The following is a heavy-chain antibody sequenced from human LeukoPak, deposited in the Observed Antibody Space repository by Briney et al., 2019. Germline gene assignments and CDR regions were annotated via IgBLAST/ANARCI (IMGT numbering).Heavy chain of an antibody. CDR2: MYFSGSG. CDR3: ARFTTTPGGYTYGRGVFDY. D-gene: IGHD5-18*01. J-gene: IGHJ4*02. CDR1: GGSISSDY. V-gene: IGHV4-61*02. Sequence: PSQTPSLTCTVSGGSISSDYWSWIRQPAGKGLEWIGRMYFSGSGNYNPSLKSRVTISTDTSKNQFSLSLSSVTAADTAVYYCARFTTTPGGYTYGRGVFDYWGQGILVIVSS.